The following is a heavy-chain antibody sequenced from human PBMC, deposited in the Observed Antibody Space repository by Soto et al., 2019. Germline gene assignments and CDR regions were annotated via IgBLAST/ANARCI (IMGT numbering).Heavy chain of an antibody. J-gene: IGHJ4*02. CDR3: AKDYISGGVTRQFDY. V-gene: IGHV3-9*01. Sequence: EVQLVESGGGLVQPGRSLRLSCAASGFTFDDYAMHWVRQAPGKGLEWVSGISWNSGSIGYADSVKGRFTISRDNAKNSLYLQMNSLRAEDTALYYCAKDYISGGVTRQFDYWGQGTLVTVSS. D-gene: IGHD5-12*01. CDR1: GFTFDDYA. CDR2: ISWNSGSI.